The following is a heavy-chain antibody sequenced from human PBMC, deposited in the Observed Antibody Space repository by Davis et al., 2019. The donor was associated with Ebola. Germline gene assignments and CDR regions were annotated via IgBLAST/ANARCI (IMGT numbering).Heavy chain of an antibody. V-gene: IGHV3-21*01. CDR1: VITFSSYA. CDR2: ISSSSNYI. Sequence: PGGSLRLSCTDSVITFSSYAMTWVRQAPGTGLEWVSSISSSSNYINYADSLKGRFTISRDNAKNSLYLQMNSLRAEDTAVYYCARPNHRGISYYGMDVWGKGTTVTVSS. D-gene: IGHD3-10*01. J-gene: IGHJ6*04. CDR3: ARPNHRGISYYGMDV.